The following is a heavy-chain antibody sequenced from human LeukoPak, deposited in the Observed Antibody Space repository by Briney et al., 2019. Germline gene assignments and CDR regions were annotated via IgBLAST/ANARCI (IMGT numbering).Heavy chain of an antibody. CDR2: INHSGST. V-gene: IGHV4-34*01. D-gene: IGHD3-10*01. CDR3: ARGGGSYSHDY. J-gene: IGHJ4*02. Sequence: SETLSLTCAVYGGSFSGYYWSWIRQPPGEGLEWIGEINHSGSTNYNPSLKSRVTISVDTSKNQFSLKLSSVTAADTAVYYCARGGGSYSHDYWGQGTLVTVSS. CDR1: GGSFSGYY.